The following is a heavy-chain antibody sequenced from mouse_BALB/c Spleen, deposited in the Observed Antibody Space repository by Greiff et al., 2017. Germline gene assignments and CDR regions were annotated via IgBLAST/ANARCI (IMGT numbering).Heavy chain of an antibody. V-gene: IGHV14-3*02. CDR1: GFNIKDTY. D-gene: IGHD1-1*01. J-gene: IGHJ3*01. CDR2: IDPANGNT. Sequence: EVQVVESGAELVKPGASVKLSCTASGFNIKDTYMHWVKQRPEQGLEWIGRIDPANGNTKYDPKFQGKATITADTSSNTAYLQLSSLTSEDTAVYYCARYYAYWGQGTLVTVSA. CDR3: ARYYAY.